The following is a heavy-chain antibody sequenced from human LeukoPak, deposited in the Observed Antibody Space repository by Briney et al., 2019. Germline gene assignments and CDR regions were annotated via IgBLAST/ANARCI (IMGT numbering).Heavy chain of an antibody. J-gene: IGHJ4*02. Sequence: HPGGSLRLSCAASGFTFSSYSMNWVRQAPGKGLEWLSYINSGSASIYYADSVKGRFTISRDNARNSLYLQMNSLRAEDTAVYYCARTLYSHDSSGRWGYWGQGTLVTVSS. V-gene: IGHV3-48*04. CDR3: ARTLYSHDSSGRWGY. CDR1: GFTFSSYS. D-gene: IGHD3-22*01. CDR2: INSGSASI.